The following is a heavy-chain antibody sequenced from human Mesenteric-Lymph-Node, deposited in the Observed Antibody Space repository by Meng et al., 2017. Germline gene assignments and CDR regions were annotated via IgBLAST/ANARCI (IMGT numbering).Heavy chain of an antibody. V-gene: IGHV3-11*01. CDR2: ISSSANTI. J-gene: IGHJ3*02. CDR1: DYSMSTGYY. CDR3: AKDIRGPYDILTGFVTFDI. Sequence: GGSLRLSCTVSDYSMSTGYYWGWIRQAPGKGLEWVSYISSSANTIYYADSVKGRFTISRDNAKNSLYLQMNSLRAEDTALYYCAKDIRGPYDILTGFVTFDIWGQGTMVTVSS. D-gene: IGHD3-9*01.